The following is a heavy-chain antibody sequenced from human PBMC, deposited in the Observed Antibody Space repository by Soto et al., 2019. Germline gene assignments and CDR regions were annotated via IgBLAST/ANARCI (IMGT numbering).Heavy chain of an antibody. CDR2: INHSGST. D-gene: IGHD6-13*01. CDR3: ASLLSGSSSWRAYYYYYYMDV. V-gene: IGHV4-34*01. CDR1: GGSFSGYY. Sequence: SETLSLTCAVYGGSFSGYYWSWIRQPPGKGLEWIGEINHSGSTNYNPSLKSRVTISVDTSKNQFSLKLSSVTAADTAVYYCASLLSGSSSWRAYYYYYYMDVWGKGTTVTVSS. J-gene: IGHJ6*03.